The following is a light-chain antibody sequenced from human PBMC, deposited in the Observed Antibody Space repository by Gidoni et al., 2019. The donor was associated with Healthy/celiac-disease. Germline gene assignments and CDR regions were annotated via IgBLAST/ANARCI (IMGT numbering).Light chain of an antibody. CDR1: SSNLGSNT. J-gene: IGLJ2*01. V-gene: IGLV1-44*01. Sequence: QSVLTQPPSPSGTPGQRVTISCSGSSSNLGSNTVNWYKQLPGTAPKLLIYSNNQRPSGVPDRFSGSKSGTSASLAISGLQSEDEADYYCAAWDDSLNGVVFGGGTKLTVL. CDR2: SNN. CDR3: AAWDDSLNGVV.